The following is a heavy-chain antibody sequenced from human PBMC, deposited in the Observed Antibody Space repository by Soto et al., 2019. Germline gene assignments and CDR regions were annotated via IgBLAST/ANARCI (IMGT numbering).Heavy chain of an antibody. Sequence: QVQLVESGGGVVQPGRSLRLSCAASGFTFSSYGMHWVRQAPGKGLEWVAVIWYDGSNKYYADSVKGRFTISRDNSKNTLSLQMNSLRAEDTAVYYCAAAREVSSGWPYYYGMDVWGQGTTVTVSS. D-gene: IGHD6-19*01. J-gene: IGHJ6*02. CDR2: IWYDGSNK. V-gene: IGHV3-33*01. CDR3: AAAREVSSGWPYYYGMDV. CDR1: GFTFSSYG.